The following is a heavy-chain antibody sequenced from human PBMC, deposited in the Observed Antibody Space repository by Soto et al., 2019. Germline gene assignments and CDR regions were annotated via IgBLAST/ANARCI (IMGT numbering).Heavy chain of an antibody. J-gene: IGHJ4*02. D-gene: IGHD1-26*01. Sequence: ASVKVSCKASGGTFSSYTISWVRQAPGQGLEWMGRIIPILGIANYAQKFQGRVTITADKSTSTAYMELRGLTSEDTAVYYCARGVGWEPLDYWGQGTLVTVSS. V-gene: IGHV1-69*02. CDR3: ARGVGWEPLDY. CDR1: GGTFSSYT. CDR2: IIPILGIA.